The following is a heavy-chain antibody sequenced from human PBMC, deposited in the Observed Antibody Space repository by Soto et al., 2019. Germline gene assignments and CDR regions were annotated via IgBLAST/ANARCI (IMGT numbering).Heavy chain of an antibody. Sequence: EVQLVESGGGLVQPGGSLKLSCAASGFTFSGSAMHWVRQASGKGLEWVGRIRSKANSYATAYAASVKGRFTISRDDSKNTAYLQMNSLKIEDTAVYYCTRGDYYDSSGYYVIWGQGTLVTVSS. CDR3: TRGDYYDSSGYYVI. CDR1: GFTFSGSA. J-gene: IGHJ4*02. V-gene: IGHV3-73*01. CDR2: IRSKANSYAT. D-gene: IGHD3-22*01.